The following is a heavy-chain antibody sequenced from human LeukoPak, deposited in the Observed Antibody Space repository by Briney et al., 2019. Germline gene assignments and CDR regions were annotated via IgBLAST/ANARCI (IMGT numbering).Heavy chain of an antibody. CDR2: IYTSGST. D-gene: IGHD4-23*01. V-gene: IGHV3-53*01. CDR1: GFTVSTKY. J-gene: IGHJ4*02. CDR3: ARDPYSSNSRPYYFDY. Sequence: PGGSLRLSCAASGFTVSTKYMNWIRQAPGKGLEWVSVIYTSGSTNYAASVKGRFTISRDNSMNTLYLQMNSLRAEDTAVYYCARDPYSSNSRPYYFDYWGQGTLVTVSS.